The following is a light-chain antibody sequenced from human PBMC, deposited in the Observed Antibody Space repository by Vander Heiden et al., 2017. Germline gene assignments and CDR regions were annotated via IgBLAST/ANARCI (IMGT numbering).Light chain of an antibody. Sequence: QSALTQPASVSGSPGQSITISCTGTSSDVGGYNYVSWYQQHPGKAPKLMIYEVSNRPSGVSNRFSGSKSGNTASLTISGLQAEDEADYYCSSYTSSSTLEVFGGGTKLKVL. V-gene: IGLV2-14*01. CDR1: SSDVGGYNY. CDR3: SSYTSSSTLEV. CDR2: EVS. J-gene: IGLJ2*01.